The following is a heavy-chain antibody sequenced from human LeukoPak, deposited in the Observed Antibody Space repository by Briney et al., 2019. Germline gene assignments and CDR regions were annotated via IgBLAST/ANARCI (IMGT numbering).Heavy chain of an antibody. J-gene: IGHJ5*02. D-gene: IGHD1-1*01. V-gene: IGHV3-21*01. Sequence: GGSLRLSCAASGFTFSSYSMNWVRQAPGKGPEWVSSISSRSSYMYYADSVKGRFTISRDNAKNSLYLQMNSLRAEDTAVYYCARDWRHNSVNWFDPWGQRTLVTVSS. CDR3: ARDWRHNSVNWFDP. CDR1: GFTFSSYS. CDR2: ISSRSSYM.